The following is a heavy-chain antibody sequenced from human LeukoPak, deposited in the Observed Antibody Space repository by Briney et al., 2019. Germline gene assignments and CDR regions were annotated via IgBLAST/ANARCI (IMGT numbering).Heavy chain of an antibody. V-gene: IGHV4-61*08. CDR1: GGSISSGGYS. J-gene: IGHJ3*02. D-gene: IGHD3-10*01. CDR3: ARAPGGYGSGSRGAFDI. CDR2: IYYSGST. Sequence: SETLSLTCTVSGGSISSGGYSWSWIRQPPGKGLEWIGYIYYSGSTNFNPSLKSRVSISIDTSKNQFSLKLSSVTVADTAVYYCARAPGGYGSGSRGAFDIWGQGTMITVSS.